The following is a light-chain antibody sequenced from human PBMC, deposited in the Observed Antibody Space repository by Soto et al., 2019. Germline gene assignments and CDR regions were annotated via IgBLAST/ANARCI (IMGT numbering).Light chain of an antibody. Sequence: EIVLTQSPATLSLSPGERATLSCRASQRVSSYLAWYQQKPGQAPRLLIYDASSRATGIPARFSGSGSGTDFTLTISSLEPEDFAVYYCQQRSNSFTFGPGTKVDI. CDR2: DAS. CDR1: QRVSSY. J-gene: IGKJ3*01. CDR3: QQRSNSFT. V-gene: IGKV3-11*01.